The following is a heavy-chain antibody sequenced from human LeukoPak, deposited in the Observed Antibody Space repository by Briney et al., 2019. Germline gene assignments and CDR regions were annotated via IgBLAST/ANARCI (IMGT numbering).Heavy chain of an antibody. CDR2: IYYSGNT. CDR3: ARLVYYYGSGSYSAVDY. CDR1: GGSISSSRYY. J-gene: IGHJ4*02. D-gene: IGHD3-10*01. Sequence: SETLSLTCTVSGGSISSSRYYWGWIRQPPGKGLEWIGNIYYSGNTYYNPSLKSRVTMSVDTSKTQFSLKLSSVTAADTAVYYCARLVYYYGSGSYSAVDYWGQGTLVTVSS. V-gene: IGHV4-39*01.